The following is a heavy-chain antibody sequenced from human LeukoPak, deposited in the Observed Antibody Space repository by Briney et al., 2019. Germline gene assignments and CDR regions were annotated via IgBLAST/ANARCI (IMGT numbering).Heavy chain of an antibody. CDR3: ARVLPYQLLFDY. V-gene: IGHV1-2*02. D-gene: IGHD2-2*01. CDR2: INPNSGGT. CDR1: GYTLTGYY. J-gene: IGHJ4*02. Sequence: ASVKVSCKASGYTLTGYYMHWVRQAPGQGLEWMGWINPNSGGTNYAQKFQDRVTMTRDTSISTAYMELSRLRSDDTAVYYCARVLPYQLLFDYWGQGTLVTVSS.